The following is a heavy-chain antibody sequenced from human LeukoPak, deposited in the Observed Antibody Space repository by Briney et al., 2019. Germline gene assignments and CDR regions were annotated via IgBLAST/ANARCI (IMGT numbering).Heavy chain of an antibody. CDR2: TYYSGST. Sequence: SETLSLTCTVSGGSISSYYWSWIRQPPGKGLEWIGYTYYSGSTNYNPSLKSRVTISVDTSKNQFSLKLSSVTAADTAVYYCARPDAHDAFDIWGQGTMVTVSS. V-gene: IGHV4-59*01. J-gene: IGHJ3*02. CDR1: GGSISSYY. CDR3: ARPDAHDAFDI.